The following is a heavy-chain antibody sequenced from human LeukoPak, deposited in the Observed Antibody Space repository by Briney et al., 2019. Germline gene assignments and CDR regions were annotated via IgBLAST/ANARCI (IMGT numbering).Heavy chain of an antibody. CDR3: ARERIDGFNAGAFDI. CDR2: ISAYNGNT. CDR1: GYTFTSYG. Sequence: GASVKVSCKASGYTFTSYGISWVRQAPGQGLEWLGWISAYNGNTNYAQKLQGRVTRTTDTSTSKVYMELRSLRSDDTGVYYCARERIDGFNAGAFDIWGQGTMVTVSS. V-gene: IGHV1-18*01. D-gene: IGHD5-24*01. J-gene: IGHJ3*02.